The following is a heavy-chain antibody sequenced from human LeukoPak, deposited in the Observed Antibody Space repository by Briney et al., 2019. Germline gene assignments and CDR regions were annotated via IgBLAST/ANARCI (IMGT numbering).Heavy chain of an antibody. V-gene: IGHV3-23*01. CDR1: GFTFSSYA. CDR2: MGGSGAST. J-gene: IGHJ4*02. CDR3: ARGKRYSSSSGLFDY. D-gene: IGHD6-6*01. Sequence: GGSLRLSCAASGFTFSSYAMSWVRQAPGKGLEWVSTMGGSGASTYYADSVKGRFTISRDNSKNTLYLQMNSLRAEDTAVYYCARGKRYSSSSGLFDYWGQGTLVTVSS.